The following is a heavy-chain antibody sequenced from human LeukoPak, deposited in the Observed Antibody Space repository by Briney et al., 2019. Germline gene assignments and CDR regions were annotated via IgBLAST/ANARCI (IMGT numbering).Heavy chain of an antibody. CDR3: ARAGVVGDDAFDI. CDR1: GFTFSSYA. Sequence: GGSLRLSCAASGFTFSSYAMPWVRQAPGKGLEWVAVTSYDGSNKYYADSVKGRFTISRDNSKNTLYLQMNSLRAEDTAVYYCARAGVVGDDAFDIWGQGTMVTVSS. CDR2: TSYDGSNK. V-gene: IGHV3-30-3*01. J-gene: IGHJ3*02. D-gene: IGHD2-21*01.